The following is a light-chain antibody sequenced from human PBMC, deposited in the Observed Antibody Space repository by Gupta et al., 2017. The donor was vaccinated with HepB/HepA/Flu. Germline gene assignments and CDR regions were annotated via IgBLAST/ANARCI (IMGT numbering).Light chain of an antibody. Sequence: QSVLTQPPSVSAAPGQKVTISCSGSSSNIGNNYVSWYQQLPGTAPKLLIYDNSKRPSGIPDRFSGSKSGTSATLGITGLQTGDEADYYCGTWDSSLSAGQGVFGTGTKVTVL. CDR2: DNS. CDR1: SSNIGNNY. CDR3: GTWDSSLSAGQGV. J-gene: IGLJ1*01. V-gene: IGLV1-51*01.